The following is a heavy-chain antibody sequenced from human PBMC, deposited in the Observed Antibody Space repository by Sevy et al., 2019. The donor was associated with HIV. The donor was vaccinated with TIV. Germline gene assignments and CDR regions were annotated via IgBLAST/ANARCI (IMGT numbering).Heavy chain of an antibody. D-gene: IGHD2-15*01. CDR1: GFTFSNAW. CDR3: TTGSRRVVVVAATFYY. CDR2: IKSKTDGGTT. J-gene: IGHJ4*02. Sequence: GGSLRLSCAASGFTFSNAWMSWVRQAPGKGLEWVGRIKSKTDGGTTDYAAPVKGRFTISRDDSKNTLYLQMNSLKTEDTAVYYCTTGSRRVVVVAATFYYWGQGTLVTVSS. V-gene: IGHV3-15*01.